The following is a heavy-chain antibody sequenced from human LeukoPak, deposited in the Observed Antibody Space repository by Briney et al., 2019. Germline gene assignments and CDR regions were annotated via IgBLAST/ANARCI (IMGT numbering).Heavy chain of an antibody. CDR3: ARVVIARPYYYYYMDV. CDR1: GGTFSSYA. J-gene: IGHJ6*03. Sequence: SVKVSCKASGGTFSSYAISWVRQAPGQGLEWMGGIIPIFGTANYAQKFQGRVTITTDESTSTAYMELSSLRSEDTAVYYCARVVIARPYYYYYMDVWGKGTTVTVSS. CDR2: IIPIFGTA. D-gene: IGHD2-21*01. V-gene: IGHV1-69*05.